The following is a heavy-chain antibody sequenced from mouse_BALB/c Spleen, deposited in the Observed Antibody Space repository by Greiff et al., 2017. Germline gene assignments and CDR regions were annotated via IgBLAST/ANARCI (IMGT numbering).Heavy chain of an antibody. V-gene: IGHV14-3*02. CDR2: IDPANGNT. D-gene: IGHD1-1*02. J-gene: IGHJ2*01. Sequence: EGQLQQSGAELVKPGASVKLSCTASGFNIKDTYMHWVKQRPEQGLEWIGRIDPANGNTKYDPKFQGKATITADTSSNTAYLQLSSLTSEDTAVYYCARWWLTNPRYFDYWGQGTTLTVSS. CDR1: GFNIKDTY. CDR3: ARWWLTNPRYFDY.